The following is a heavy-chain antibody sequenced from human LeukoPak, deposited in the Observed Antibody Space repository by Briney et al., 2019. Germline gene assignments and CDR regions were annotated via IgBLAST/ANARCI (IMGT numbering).Heavy chain of an antibody. D-gene: IGHD1-1*01. V-gene: IGHV3-23*01. CDR1: GFTFSSYA. CDR3: AKEGTGTTGYYMDV. CDR2: ISGSGGST. J-gene: IGHJ6*03. Sequence: GGSLRLSCAASGFTFSSYAMSWVRQAPGKGLEWVSAISGSGGSTYYADSVKGRFTISRDNSKNTLYLQMDSLRAEDTAVYYCAKEGTGTTGYYMDVWGKGTTVTVSS.